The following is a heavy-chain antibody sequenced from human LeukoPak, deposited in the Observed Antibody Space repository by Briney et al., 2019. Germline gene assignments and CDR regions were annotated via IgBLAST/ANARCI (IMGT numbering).Heavy chain of an antibody. CDR2: IRYDGSNK. V-gene: IGHV3-30*02. D-gene: IGHD5-18*01. CDR1: GFTFNSYG. CDR3: ANRKAIQSGYSYGTDY. Sequence: GGSLRLSCAASGFTFNSYGMHWVRQAPGKGLEWVAFIRYDGSNKYYADSVKGRFTISRDNSKNTLYLQMNSLRAEDTAVYYCANRKAIQSGYSYGTDYWGQGTLVTVSS. J-gene: IGHJ4*02.